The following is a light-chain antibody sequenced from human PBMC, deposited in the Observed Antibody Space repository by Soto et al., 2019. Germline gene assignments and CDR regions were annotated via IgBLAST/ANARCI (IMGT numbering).Light chain of an antibody. Sequence: EIVLTQSPATLSLSPEERATLSCRASQSVSSYLAWYQQKPGQAPRLLIYDASNRATGIPARFSGSGSGTDFTLTISSLEPEDFAVYYCQQRGTFGQGTKVEIK. V-gene: IGKV3-11*01. J-gene: IGKJ1*01. CDR1: QSVSSY. CDR3: QQRGT. CDR2: DAS.